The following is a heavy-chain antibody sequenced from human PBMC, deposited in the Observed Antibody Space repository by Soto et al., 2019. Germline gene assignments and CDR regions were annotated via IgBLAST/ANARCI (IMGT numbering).Heavy chain of an antibody. J-gene: IGHJ4*02. CDR3: ASDFAGTDVGDDY. D-gene: IGHD1-7*01. V-gene: IGHV1-46*01. CDR1: GYTFTSYY. Sequence: ASVXVSCKASGYTFTSYYMHWVRQAPGQGLEWMGIINPSGGSTSYAQKFQGRVTMTRDTSTSTVYMELSSLRSEDTAVYYCASDFAGTDVGDDYWGQGTLVTLS. CDR2: INPSGGST.